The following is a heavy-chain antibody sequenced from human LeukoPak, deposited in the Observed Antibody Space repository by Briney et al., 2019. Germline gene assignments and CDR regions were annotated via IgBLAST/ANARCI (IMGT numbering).Heavy chain of an antibody. J-gene: IGHJ4*02. CDR1: GFTFSKHW. CDR3: ARVYSRSFQC. D-gene: IGHD1-26*01. V-gene: IGHV3-74*01. CDR2: INSEGSGI. Sequence: GGSLRLSCVASGFTFSKHWMHWVRQAPGRGLVWVSRINSEGSGIFYADSVKGRFTISRDNAKNSLYLQMNSLRDEDTAVYYCARVYSRSFQCWGQGTLVTVSS.